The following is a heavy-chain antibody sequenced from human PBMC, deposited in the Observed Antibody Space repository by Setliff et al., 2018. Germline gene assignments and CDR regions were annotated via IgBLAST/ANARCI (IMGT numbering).Heavy chain of an antibody. D-gene: IGHD3-16*02. J-gene: IGHJ3*02. Sequence: SETLSLTCTVSGGSISSYYWSWIRQPPGKGLEWSGYVYYSGSTNYHPSLKRRVTISVDTPKNQFSLRLSSVTAADTAAYYCARQPSKYDHFGGTYRLDAFDIWGQGTMVTVSS. CDR2: VYYSGST. CDR1: GGSISSYY. V-gene: IGHV4-59*01. CDR3: ARQPSKYDHFGGTYRLDAFDI.